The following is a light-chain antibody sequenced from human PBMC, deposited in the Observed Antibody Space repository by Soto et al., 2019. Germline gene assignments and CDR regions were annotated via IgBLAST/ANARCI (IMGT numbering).Light chain of an antibody. CDR2: GAS. CDR1: QGISRW. V-gene: IGKV1-12*01. CDR3: QQANTLTFT. Sequence: DIQLTQSPSAVSASVGDRVTITGRTSQGISRWLAWYRQKPGKSPKLLIYGASSLQSGVPSRFSGSGSGTDFTLTIIILQHEDFATYSCQQANTLTFTFGPGTKVDV. J-gene: IGKJ3*01.